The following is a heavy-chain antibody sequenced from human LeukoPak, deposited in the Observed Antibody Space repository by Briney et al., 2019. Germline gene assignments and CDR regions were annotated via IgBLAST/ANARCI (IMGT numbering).Heavy chain of an antibody. CDR2: ISPYNGNT. CDR3: ARGFYDILTGSPRWSDP. D-gene: IGHD3-9*01. CDR1: GYTFTSYG. Sequence: ASVKVSCKASGYTFTSYGISWVRQAPGQGLEWMGWISPYNGNTNYAQKFQDRVTMTTDTSTSTAYMELRSLRSDDTAVYYCARGFYDILTGSPRWSDPWGQGTLVTVSS. J-gene: IGHJ5*02. V-gene: IGHV1-18*01.